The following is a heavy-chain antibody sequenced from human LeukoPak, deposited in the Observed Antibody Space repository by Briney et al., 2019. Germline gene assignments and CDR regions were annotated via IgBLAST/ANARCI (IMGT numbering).Heavy chain of an antibody. D-gene: IGHD5-18*01. CDR3: ARDMDTAMVAFDY. J-gene: IGHJ4*02. CDR1: GGTFSSYA. V-gene: IGHV1-69*05. CDR2: IIPIFGTA. Sequence: ASVKVSCKASGGTFSSYAISWVRQAPGQGLEWMGGIIPIFGTANYAQKFQGRVTMTRDTSTSTVYMELSSLRSEDTAVYYCARDMDTAMVAFDYWGQGTLVTVSS.